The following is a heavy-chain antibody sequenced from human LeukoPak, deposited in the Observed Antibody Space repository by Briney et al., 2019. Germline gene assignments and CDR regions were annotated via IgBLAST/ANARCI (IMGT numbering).Heavy chain of an antibody. CDR2: IYSGGST. V-gene: IGHV3-66*01. D-gene: IGHD3-22*01. J-gene: IGHJ4*02. Sequence: GGSLRLSCAASGFTVSSNYMSWVLQAPGKGLEWVSVIYSGGSTYYADSVKGRFTISRDNSKNTLYLQMNSLRAEDTAVYYCARERNRGYYYDSSGFDYWGQGTLVTVSS. CDR3: ARERNRGYYYDSSGFDY. CDR1: GFTVSSNY.